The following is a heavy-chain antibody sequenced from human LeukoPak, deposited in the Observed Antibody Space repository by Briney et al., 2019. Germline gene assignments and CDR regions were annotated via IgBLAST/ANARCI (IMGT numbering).Heavy chain of an antibody. CDR3: TSYNYYEDGFDY. V-gene: IGHV3-7*01. J-gene: IGHJ4*02. Sequence: GGSLRLSCADSGFTFTIYWMTWVREAPGKGLEWVTNINHDGTEKYYVDSVKGRFTISRDNAKNSLYLQMNSLKTEDTAVYYCTSYNYYEDGFDYWGQGTLVTVSS. CDR1: GFTFTIYW. CDR2: INHDGTEK. D-gene: IGHD3-22*01.